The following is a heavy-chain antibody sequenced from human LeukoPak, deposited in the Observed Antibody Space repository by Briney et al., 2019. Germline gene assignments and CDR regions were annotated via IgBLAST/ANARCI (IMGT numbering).Heavy chain of an antibody. J-gene: IGHJ4*02. CDR1: TDSTNTYY. CDR3: VRLRWELLAPYFDH. Sequence: SETLSLTCSVSTDSTNTYYWSWVRQSPGKGLEWIGHIYHSGSTDYNASFKSRGTISIDMSKKEFSLKLTSVTVADTAIYYCVRLRWELLAPYFDHWGQGAFVIVSS. D-gene: IGHD2-15*01. CDR2: IYHSGST. V-gene: IGHV4-59*01.